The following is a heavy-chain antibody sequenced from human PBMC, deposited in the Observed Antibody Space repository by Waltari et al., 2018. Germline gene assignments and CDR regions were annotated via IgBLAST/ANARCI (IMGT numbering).Heavy chain of an antibody. D-gene: IGHD3-22*01. CDR3: ARDRYYYDSSGKAFDY. CDR1: GYSISSGYY. CDR2: IYHSGST. V-gene: IGHV4-38-2*02. Sequence: QVQLQESGPGLVKPSETLSLTCAVSGYSISSGYYWVWFRPPPGKGLEWIGSIYHSGSTYYNPSLKSRVTISVDTSKNQFSLKLSSVTAADTAVYYCARDRYYYDSSGKAFDYWGQGTLVTVSS. J-gene: IGHJ4*02.